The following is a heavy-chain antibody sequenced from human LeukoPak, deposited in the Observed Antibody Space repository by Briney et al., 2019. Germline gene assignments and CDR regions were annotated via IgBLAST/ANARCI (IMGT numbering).Heavy chain of an antibody. CDR3: ARGEVSASLYYFDF. CDR2: VSGYTGNT. D-gene: IGHD2-2*01. CDR1: GYSFTTYV. V-gene: IGHV1-18*01. J-gene: IGHJ4*02. Sequence: GASVKVSCKTSGYSFTTYVVSWVRPAPGQGLTWMGWVSGYTGNTNYAERFQGRVTMTTDTSTSTVYLELTSLRSDDTAVYYCARGEVSASLYYFDFWGQGTLVTVS.